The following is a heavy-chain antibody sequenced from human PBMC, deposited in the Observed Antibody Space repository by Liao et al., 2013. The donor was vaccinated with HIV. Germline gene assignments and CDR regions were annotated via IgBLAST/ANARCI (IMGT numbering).Heavy chain of an antibody. V-gene: IGHV4-39*07. CDR1: GGSISSSSYY. CDR3: AMTVNGVVLDY. Sequence: QLQLQESGPGLVKPSETLSLTCTVSGGSISSSSYYWGWIRQPPGKGLEWIGSIYYSGITYYNPSLKSRVTISVDTSKNQFSLKLSSVTAADTAVYYCAMTVNGVVLDYWGQGTQVTVSS. CDR2: IYYSGIT. D-gene: IGHD2-21*01. J-gene: IGHJ4*01.